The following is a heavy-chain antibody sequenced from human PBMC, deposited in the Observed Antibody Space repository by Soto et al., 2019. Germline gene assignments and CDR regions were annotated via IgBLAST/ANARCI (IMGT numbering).Heavy chain of an antibody. V-gene: IGHV4-59*08. Sequence: SETLSLTCTVSGGSISSYYWSWIRQPPGKGLEWIGYIYYSGSTNYNPSLKSRVTISVDTSKNQFSLKLGSVTAADTAVYYCARSGGRDYGDYGDYWYFDLWGRGTLVTVSS. CDR3: ARSGGRDYGDYGDYWYFDL. J-gene: IGHJ2*01. CDR1: GGSISSYY. D-gene: IGHD4-17*01. CDR2: IYYSGST.